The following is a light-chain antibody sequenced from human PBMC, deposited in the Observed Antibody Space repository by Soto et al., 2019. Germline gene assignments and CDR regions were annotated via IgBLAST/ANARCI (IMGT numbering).Light chain of an antibody. CDR2: AAS. Sequence: IQMTQSHSSLSASVGDRFTITCLASQSISSYLNWYQQKPGKAPKLLIYAASSLQSGVPSRFSGSGSGTDFTLTISSLQPEDFATYYCQQSYSTPWTFCQGTKVDIK. CDR1: QSISSY. CDR3: QQSYSTPWT. J-gene: IGKJ1*01. V-gene: IGKV1-39*01.